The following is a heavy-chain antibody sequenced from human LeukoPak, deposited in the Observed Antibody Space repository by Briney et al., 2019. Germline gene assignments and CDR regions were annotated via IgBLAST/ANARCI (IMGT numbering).Heavy chain of an antibody. J-gene: IGHJ4*02. Sequence: GGSLRLSCAASGFTFSSYGMHWVRQAPGKGLEWVAVIRFTISRDNSKNTLYLQMNSLRAEDTAVYYCARENYYGSGGPFDYWGQGTLVTVSS. CDR1: GFTFSSYG. CDR3: ARENYYGSGGPFDY. D-gene: IGHD3-10*01. V-gene: IGHV3-33*01.